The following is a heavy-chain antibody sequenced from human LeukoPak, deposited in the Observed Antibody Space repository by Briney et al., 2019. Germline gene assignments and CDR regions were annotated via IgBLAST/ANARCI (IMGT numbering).Heavy chain of an antibody. CDR3: ASGSGYYYAGFDY. Sequence: GGFLRLSCAASGFTFSSYEMNWVRQAPGKGLEWVSYISSSGSTIYYADSVKGRFTISRDNAKNSLYLQMNSLRAEDTAVYYCASGSGYYYAGFDYWGQGTLVTVSS. V-gene: IGHV3-48*03. CDR2: ISSSGSTI. CDR1: GFTFSSYE. J-gene: IGHJ4*02. D-gene: IGHD3-22*01.